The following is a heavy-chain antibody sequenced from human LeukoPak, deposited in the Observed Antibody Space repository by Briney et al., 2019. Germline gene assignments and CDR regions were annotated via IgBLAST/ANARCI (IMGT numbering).Heavy chain of an antibody. CDR1: GFTFSSYA. J-gene: IGHJ4*02. Sequence: GGSLRLSCAASGFTFSSYAMHWVRQAPGKGLEWVAVISYDGRNKYSADSVKGRFTISRDNSKNTLYLQMNSLRTEDTAVYYCAREVRGAITVFDYWGQGTLVTVSS. V-gene: IGHV3-30*04. CDR2: ISYDGRNK. CDR3: AREVRGAITVFDY. D-gene: IGHD3-10*01.